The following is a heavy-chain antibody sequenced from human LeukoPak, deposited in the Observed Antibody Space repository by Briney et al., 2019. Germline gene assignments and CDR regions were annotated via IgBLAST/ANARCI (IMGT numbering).Heavy chain of an antibody. CDR2: ISGSGGST. J-gene: IGHJ4*02. D-gene: IGHD1-26*01. CDR3: ASSQVGATGIFDY. CDR1: GFTFSSYA. Sequence: GGSLRLSCAASGFTFSSYAMSWVRQAPGKGPEWVSAISGSGGSTYYADSVKGRFTISRDNSKNTLYLQMNSLRAEDTAVYYCASSQVGATGIFDYWGQGTLVTVSS. V-gene: IGHV3-23*01.